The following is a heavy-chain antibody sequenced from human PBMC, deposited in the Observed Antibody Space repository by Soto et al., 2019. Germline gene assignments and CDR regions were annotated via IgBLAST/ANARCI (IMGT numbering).Heavy chain of an antibody. V-gene: IGHV3-48*01. J-gene: IGHJ5*02. CDR3: ARDLGYCSSTSCHNWFDP. Sequence: GGSLRLSCAASGFTFSSYSMNWVRQAPGKGLEWVSYISSSSTIYYADSVKGRFTISRDNAKNSLYLQMNSLRAEDTAVYYCARDLGYCSSTSCHNWFDPWGQGTLVTVSS. D-gene: IGHD2-2*01. CDR2: ISSSSTI. CDR1: GFTFSSYS.